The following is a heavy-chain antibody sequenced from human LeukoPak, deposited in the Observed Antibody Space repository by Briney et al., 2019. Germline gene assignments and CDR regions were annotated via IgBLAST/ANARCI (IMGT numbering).Heavy chain of an antibody. CDR3: ARAAVNYYDSSGYIVTGAIDY. J-gene: IGHJ4*02. Sequence: SETLSLTCTVSGGSISSSSYYWSWIRQPAGKGLEWIGRIYTSGSTNYNPSLKSRVTISVNTSKNQFSLKLSSVTAADTAVYYCARAAVNYYDSSGYIVTGAIDYWGQGTLVTVSS. CDR1: GGSISSSSYY. V-gene: IGHV4-61*02. CDR2: IYTSGST. D-gene: IGHD3-22*01.